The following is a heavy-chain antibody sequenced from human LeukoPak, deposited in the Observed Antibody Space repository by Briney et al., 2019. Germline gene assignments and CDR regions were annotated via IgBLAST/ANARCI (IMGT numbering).Heavy chain of an antibody. Sequence: GPLRLSFTSPGFIFRNHKMSWVRQPPGKGLEWGANVKEDGSEKSYVDSVKGRFTVSRDNAKNFLILHMSRLRVEDTAIYYCARESFGGTAFYFWGQGTLCTVSS. CDR1: GFIFRNHK. V-gene: IGHV3-7*01. CDR2: VKEDGSEK. CDR3: ARESFGGTAFYF. J-gene: IGHJ4*02. D-gene: IGHD2-21*02.